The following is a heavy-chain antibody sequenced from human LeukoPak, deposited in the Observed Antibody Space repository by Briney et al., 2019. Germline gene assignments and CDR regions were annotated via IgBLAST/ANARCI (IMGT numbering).Heavy chain of an antibody. D-gene: IGHD3-9*01. CDR1: GYTFTGYY. J-gene: IGHJ6*02. CDR3: ARDLAPYPNYDILTGYYKDPYYYYGMDV. CDR2: INPNSGGT. V-gene: IGHV1-2*04. Sequence: ASVKVSCKASGYTFTGYYMHWVRQAPGQGLEWMGWINPNSGGTNYAQKFQGWVTMTRDTSISTAYMELSRLRSDGTAVYYCARDLAPYPNYDILTGYYKDPYYYYGMDVWGQGTTVTVSS.